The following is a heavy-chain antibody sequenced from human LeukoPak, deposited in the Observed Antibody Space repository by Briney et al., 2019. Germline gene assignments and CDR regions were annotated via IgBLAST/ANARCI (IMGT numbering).Heavy chain of an antibody. Sequence: GGSLRLSCAASGFTFSSYAMHWVRQAPGKGLEWVAVISYDGSNKYYADSVKGRFTISRDNSKNTLYLQMNSLRAEGTAVYYCARAGSTSFGAFDIWGQGTMVTASS. CDR3: ARAGSTSFGAFDI. CDR2: ISYDGSNK. J-gene: IGHJ3*02. V-gene: IGHV3-30*01. CDR1: GFTFSSYA. D-gene: IGHD2-2*01.